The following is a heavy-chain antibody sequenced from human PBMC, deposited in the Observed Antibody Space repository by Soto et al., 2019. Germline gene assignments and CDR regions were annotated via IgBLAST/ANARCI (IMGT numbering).Heavy chain of an antibody. D-gene: IGHD3-22*01. CDR3: ATRWDSSGYFPGFFDY. CDR2: IYYSGST. CDR1: GGSISSSSYY. Sequence: SETLSLTCTVSGGSISSSSYYWGWIRQPPGKGLEWIGSIYYSGSTYYNPSLKSRVTISVDTSKNQFSLKLSSVTAADTAVYYCATRWDSSGYFPGFFDYWGQGTLVTVSS. V-gene: IGHV4-39*01. J-gene: IGHJ4*02.